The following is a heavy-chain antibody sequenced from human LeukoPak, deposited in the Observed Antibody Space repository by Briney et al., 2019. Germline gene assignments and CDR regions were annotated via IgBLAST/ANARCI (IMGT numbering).Heavy chain of an antibody. J-gene: IGHJ5*02. Sequence: SETLSLTCTVSGGSISTYHWSWIRQPAGKGLEWIGHIYTSGSTNYNPSLESRVAMSVDMFKNQFSLKLNSVTAADTAVYCCARGAVSTASYNWFDPWGQGTLVTVSS. CDR1: GGSISTYH. CDR3: ARGAVSTASYNWFDP. CDR2: IYTSGST. D-gene: IGHD2-2*01. V-gene: IGHV4-4*07.